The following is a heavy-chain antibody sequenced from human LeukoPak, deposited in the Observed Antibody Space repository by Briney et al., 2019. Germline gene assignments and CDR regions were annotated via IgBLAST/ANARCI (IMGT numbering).Heavy chain of an antibody. D-gene: IGHD3-3*01. Sequence: GGSLRLSCAASGFTFSSYSMGWVRQAPGKGLEWVSVINNFGGSTFYADSVMGRFTISRDNSKNTLYLQMNSLRAEDTAVYYCAKLPPSYDFWSGYQYYFDYWGQGTLVTVSS. V-gene: IGHV3-23*01. CDR3: AKLPPSYDFWSGYQYYFDY. CDR1: GFTFSSYS. CDR2: INNFGGST. J-gene: IGHJ4*02.